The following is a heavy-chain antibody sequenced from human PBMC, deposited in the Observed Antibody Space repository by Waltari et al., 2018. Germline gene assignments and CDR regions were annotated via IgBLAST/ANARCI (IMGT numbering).Heavy chain of an antibody. CDR1: GCSVSDFG. CDR2: AFFDGIKT. V-gene: IGHV3-30*18. Sequence: QVQLVESGGGVVQPGMSLRLSCAASGCSVSDFGMHWVRQAPDKGLEWVALAFFDGIKTDYADSVRGRFTISRDDSKNTLYLDINNLRVDDTGIYYCAKDAFGNTYLDHWGQGTVVTVSS. J-gene: IGHJ5*02. CDR3: AKDAFGNTYLDH. D-gene: IGHD3-10*01.